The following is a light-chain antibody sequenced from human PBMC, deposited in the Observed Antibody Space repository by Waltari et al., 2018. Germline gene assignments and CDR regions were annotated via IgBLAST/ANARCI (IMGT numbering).Light chain of an antibody. Sequence: QSALTQPASVSGSPGQSTTISCPGASSDFGSYNLVSRYQQHPGKAPKVMIYEVTKRPSGVSDRFSGSRSGNTASLTISGLQPEDEADYYCCSYAGSGTLDVVFGGGTKLTVL. J-gene: IGLJ2*01. CDR1: SSDFGSYNL. CDR3: CSYAGSGTLDVV. CDR2: EVT. V-gene: IGLV2-23*02.